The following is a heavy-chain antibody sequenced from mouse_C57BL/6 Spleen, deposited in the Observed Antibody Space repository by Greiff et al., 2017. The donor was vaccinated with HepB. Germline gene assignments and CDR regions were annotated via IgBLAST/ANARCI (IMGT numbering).Heavy chain of an antibody. CDR3: ARGGITTVGDPWYFEV. CDR2: ISGGGGNT. J-gene: IGHJ1*03. Sequence: EVKLVESGGGLVKPGGSLKLSCAASGFTFSSYTMSWVRQTPEKRREWVATISGGGGNTYYPDSVKGRFTISRDNAKNTLYLQMSSLRSEDTALYDSARGGITTVGDPWYFEVWGTGTTVTVYS. V-gene: IGHV5-9*01. D-gene: IGHD1-1*01. CDR1: GFTFSSYT.